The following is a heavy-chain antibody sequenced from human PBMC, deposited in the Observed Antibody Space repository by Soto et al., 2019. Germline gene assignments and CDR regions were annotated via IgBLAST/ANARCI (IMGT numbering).Heavy chain of an antibody. V-gene: IGHV1-69*01. J-gene: IGHJ5*02. CDR2: IIPIFGTA. CDR3: ARSPSAAAGSTLGWFDP. CDR1: GGTFSNYA. D-gene: IGHD6-13*01. Sequence: QVQLVQSGAEVKRPGSSVKVSCKASGGTFSNYAISWVRRAPGQGLEWMGGIIPIFGTANYAQKFQARVTITADESTSTAYMELNSLSSEDTAMYYCARSPSAAAGSTLGWFDPWGQGTLVTVSS.